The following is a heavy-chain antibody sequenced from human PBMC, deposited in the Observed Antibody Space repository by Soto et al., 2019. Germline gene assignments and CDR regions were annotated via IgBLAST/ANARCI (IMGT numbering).Heavy chain of an antibody. CDR1: GFTFSSYG. Sequence: PGGSLRLSCAASGFTFSSYGMNWVRQAPGKGLEWVADITTSSSFRFYADSVKGRFTISRGDAKNSLYLQMNSLRAEDTGVYYCARDLGVALATLTLDYWGQGTLVTVS. V-gene: IGHV3-21*01. D-gene: IGHD2-15*01. J-gene: IGHJ4*02. CDR3: ARDLGVALATLTLDY. CDR2: ITTSSSFR.